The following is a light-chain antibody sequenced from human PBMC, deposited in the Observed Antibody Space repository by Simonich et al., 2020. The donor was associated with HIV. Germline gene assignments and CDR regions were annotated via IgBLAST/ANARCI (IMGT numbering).Light chain of an antibody. CDR1: QSVLYSSNNKNY. Sequence: DIVMTQSPDSLAVSLGERATINCKSSQSVLYSSNNKNYLAWYQQKTGQPPKLLIYWASTRESGVPDRFSASGSGTDFTLTISSLQAEDVAIYYCQQYYSTPPTFGQGTKVEIK. J-gene: IGKJ1*01. V-gene: IGKV4-1*01. CDR2: WAS. CDR3: QQYYSTPPT.